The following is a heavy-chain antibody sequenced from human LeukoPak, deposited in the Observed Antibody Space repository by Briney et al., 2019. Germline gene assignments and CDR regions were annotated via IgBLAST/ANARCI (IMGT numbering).Heavy chain of an antibody. CDR2: INAGNADT. Sequence: ASVKVSCKASGYSFSMYDIYWVRQAPGQRLEWMGRINAGNADTKYSQKIQDRATITRDDSASAAYMELGSLKPEDTAVYYCARNGGGLDVWGQGTTVSVSS. CDR3: ARNGGGLDV. CDR1: GYSFSMYD. J-gene: IGHJ6*02. V-gene: IGHV1-3*01. D-gene: IGHD3-16*01.